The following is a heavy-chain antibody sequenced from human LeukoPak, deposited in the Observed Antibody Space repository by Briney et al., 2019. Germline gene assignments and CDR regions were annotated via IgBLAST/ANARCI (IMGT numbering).Heavy chain of an antibody. V-gene: IGHV3-23*01. CDR1: GFTFSSYA. D-gene: IGHD1-1*01. CDR2: ISGSGGNT. J-gene: IGHJ4*02. Sequence: GGSLRLSCAASGFTFSSYAMTWVRQAPGKGLEWVSLISGSGGNTYYVDSVKGRFTISRDNSKNTPYLQMNSLRAEDTAVYFCAKRGAPTGTYFDNWGQGTLVTVSS. CDR3: AKRGAPTGTYFDN.